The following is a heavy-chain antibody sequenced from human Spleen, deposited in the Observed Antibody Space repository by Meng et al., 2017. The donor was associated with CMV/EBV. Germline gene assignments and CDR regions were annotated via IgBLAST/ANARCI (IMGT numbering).Heavy chain of an antibody. D-gene: IGHD5/OR15-5a*01. CDR3: ARGEAGYSVYDDYFAY. Sequence: LRLSCTVSGGSISSGDYYWSWVRQPPGKGLEWIGYIYYSGSTYYNPSLKSRVTISVDTSKNQFSLKLTSVTAADTAVYYCARGEAGYSVYDDYFAYWGQGTLVTVSS. CDR1: GGSISSGDYY. CDR2: IYYSGST. J-gene: IGHJ4*02. V-gene: IGHV4-30-4*08.